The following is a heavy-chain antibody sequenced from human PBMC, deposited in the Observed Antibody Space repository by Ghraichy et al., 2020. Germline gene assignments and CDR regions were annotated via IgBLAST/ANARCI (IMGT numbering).Heavy chain of an antibody. CDR2: INAGNGNT. V-gene: IGHV1-3*01. J-gene: IGHJ4*02. Sequence: ASVKVSCKASGYTFTSYAMHWVRQAPGQRLEWMGWINAGNGNTKYSQKFQGRVTITRDTSAGTAYMELSSLRSEDTAVYYCVLGSSGYYFFDYWGQGTLVTVSS. D-gene: IGHD3-22*01. CDR1: GYTFTSYA. CDR3: VLGSSGYYFFDY.